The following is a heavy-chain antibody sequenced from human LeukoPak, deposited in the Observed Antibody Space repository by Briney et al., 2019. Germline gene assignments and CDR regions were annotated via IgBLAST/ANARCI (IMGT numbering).Heavy chain of an antibody. D-gene: IGHD3-10*02. CDR3: AELGITMIGGV. V-gene: IGHV3-30*04. J-gene: IGHJ6*04. CDR1: GFTFSSYV. Sequence: PGRSLRLSCAASGFTFSSYVMHWVRQAPGKGLEWVAIISYDGSNEYYADSAKGRFTISRDNSKNTLYLQMNSLRAEDTAVYYCAELGITMIGGVWGKGTTVTISS. CDR2: ISYDGSNE.